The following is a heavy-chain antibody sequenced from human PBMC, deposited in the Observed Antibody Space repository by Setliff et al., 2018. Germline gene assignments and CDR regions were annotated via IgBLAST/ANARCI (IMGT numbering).Heavy chain of an antibody. CDR3: ARNYDSSGYSKSHLGYYYYGMDV. Sequence: ASVKVSCKASGYTFISYDISWVRQAPGQGLEWMGWISIDDDKTKYAQKFQGRVTMTADTSTSTAYMELRSLRSEDTAVYYCARNYDSSGYSKSHLGYYYYGMDVWGQGTTVTVSS. V-gene: IGHV1-18*01. CDR2: ISIDDDKT. J-gene: IGHJ6*02. CDR1: GYTFISYD. D-gene: IGHD3-22*01.